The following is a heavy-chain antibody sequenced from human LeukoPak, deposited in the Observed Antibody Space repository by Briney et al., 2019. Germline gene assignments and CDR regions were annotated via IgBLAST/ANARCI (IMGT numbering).Heavy chain of an antibody. V-gene: IGHV3-74*01. CDR1: GFTFSSYW. CDR2: INSDGRST. J-gene: IGHJ6*03. D-gene: IGHD1-7*01. CDR3: AKRRGLELLYYYYMDV. Sequence: GGSLRLSCAASGFTFSSYWMHWVRQTPEKGLVWVSRINSDGRSTSYADSVKGRFTISRDNSKNTLFLQMNSLRAEDTAVYYCAKRRGLELLYYYYMDVWGKGTTVTVSS.